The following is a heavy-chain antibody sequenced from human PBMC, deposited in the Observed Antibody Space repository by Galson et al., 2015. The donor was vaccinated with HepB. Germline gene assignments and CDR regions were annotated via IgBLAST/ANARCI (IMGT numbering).Heavy chain of an antibody. D-gene: IGHD3-3*01. Sequence: SLRLSCAASGFTFSFYSLNWVRQAPGRGLEWVSSISSDGIYMHYAESVRGRFTISRDDAKKTLFLQMDSLRADDTAVYYCARPSSRTIPGVITDYHYYGMDVWGQGTTVTVSS. J-gene: IGHJ6*02. CDR1: GFTFSFYS. CDR2: ISSDGIYM. CDR3: ARPSSRTIPGVITDYHYYGMDV. V-gene: IGHV3-21*01.